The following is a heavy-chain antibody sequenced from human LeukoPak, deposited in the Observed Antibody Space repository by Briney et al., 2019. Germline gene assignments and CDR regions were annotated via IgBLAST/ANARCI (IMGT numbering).Heavy chain of an antibody. D-gene: IGHD3-22*01. CDR3: ARGYYDSYYYYGMDV. CDR2: INPSGGST. V-gene: IGHV1-46*01. J-gene: IGHJ6*02. CDR1: GYTFTSYY. Sequence: ASVKVSCKASGYTFTSYYMHWVRQAPGQGLEWMGIINPSGGSTSYAQKFQGRVTMTRDTSTSTVYVELSSLRSEDTAVYYCARGYYDSYYYYGMDVWGQGTTVTVSS.